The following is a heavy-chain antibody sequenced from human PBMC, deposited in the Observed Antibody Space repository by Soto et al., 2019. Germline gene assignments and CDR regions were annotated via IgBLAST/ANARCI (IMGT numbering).Heavy chain of an antibody. V-gene: IGHV3-23*01. J-gene: IGHJ4*02. Sequence: EVQLLESGGDLVRPGGSLRLSCAASGFTFHQYTMNWVRQAPGKGLEWVSGIYGAASGMYYADSVRGRFTISRDNSRNTVYLQMNDLRAEDTAVYYCAKDRHPDGYCDIDWWGQGTRVTVSS. D-gene: IGHD3-22*01. CDR3: AKDRHPDGYCDIDW. CDR1: GFTFHQYT. CDR2: IYGAASGM.